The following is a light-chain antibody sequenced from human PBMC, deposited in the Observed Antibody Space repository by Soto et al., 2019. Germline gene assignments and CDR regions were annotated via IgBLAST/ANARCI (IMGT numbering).Light chain of an antibody. CDR1: QSFSSW. Sequence: DIQMTQSPSTLSAFVGDRVTITCRASQSFSSWLAWYQQKPGKAPKLLIYDASSLESGVPSRFSGSGSGTEFTLTISSLQPDDFATYYCQQYNSYSWTFGQGTKVEIK. J-gene: IGKJ1*01. V-gene: IGKV1-5*01. CDR2: DAS. CDR3: QQYNSYSWT.